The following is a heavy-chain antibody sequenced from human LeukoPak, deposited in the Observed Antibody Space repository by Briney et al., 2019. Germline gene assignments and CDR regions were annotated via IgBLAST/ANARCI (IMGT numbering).Heavy chain of an antibody. V-gene: IGHV3-15*01. CDR2: IKSKTDGGTT. D-gene: IGHD2-15*01. Sequence: PSETLSLTCTVSGGSISSYYWSWIRQPPGKGLEWVGRIKSKTDGGTTEYAAPVKGRFSISRDDSKNTLFLQMNSLKSEDTGVYYCATGRRRVVAAPPLDHWGQGTLVTVSS. CDR3: ATGRRRVVAAPPLDH. J-gene: IGHJ4*02. CDR1: GGSISSYY.